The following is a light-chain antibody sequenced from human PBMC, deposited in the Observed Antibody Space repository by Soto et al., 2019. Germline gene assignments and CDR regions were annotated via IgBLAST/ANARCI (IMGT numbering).Light chain of an antibody. CDR2: AAS. J-gene: IGKJ2*01. CDR1: QSISSY. CDR3: QQSYRTPRT. Sequence: DIQMTQSPSSLSASVGDRVTITCRASQSISSYLNWYQQKPGKAPKLLIYAASSLQSGVPSRFSGSGSGTDFTLNISSLQPEDFATYYSQQSYRTPRTFGQGTKLEIK. V-gene: IGKV1-39*01.